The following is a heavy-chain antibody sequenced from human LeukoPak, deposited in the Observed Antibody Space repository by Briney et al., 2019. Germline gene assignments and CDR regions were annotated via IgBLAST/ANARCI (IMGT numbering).Heavy chain of an antibody. CDR3: AKAQRGSSYAFDI. CDR2: IRYDGSNK. V-gene: IGHV3-30*02. CDR1: GFTFSSYG. Sequence: GGSLRLSCAASGFTFSSYGMHWVRQAPGKGLEWVAFIRYDGSNKYYADSVKGRFTISRDNSKNTLYLQMNSLRAEGTAVYYCAKAQRGSSYAFDIWGQGTMVTVSS. D-gene: IGHD1-26*01. J-gene: IGHJ3*02.